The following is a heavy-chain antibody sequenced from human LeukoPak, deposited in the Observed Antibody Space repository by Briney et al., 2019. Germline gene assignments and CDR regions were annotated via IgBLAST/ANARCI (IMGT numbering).Heavy chain of an antibody. V-gene: IGHV3-53*01. CDR1: GFTVSSNY. CDR2: IYSGGST. CDR3: AKAPGAAAGTG. D-gene: IGHD6-13*01. J-gene: IGHJ4*02. Sequence: PGGSLRLSCAASGFTVSSNYMSWVRQAPGKGLEWVSVIYSGGSTYYADSVKGRFTISRDNSKNTLYLQMNSLRAEDTAVYYCAKAPGAAAGTGWGQGTLVTVSS.